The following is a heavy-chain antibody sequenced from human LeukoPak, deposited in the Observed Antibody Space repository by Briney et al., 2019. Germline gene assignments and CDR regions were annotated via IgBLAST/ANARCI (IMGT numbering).Heavy chain of an antibody. CDR2: ISDSGLAK. D-gene: IGHD6-6*01. V-gene: IGHV3-48*04. J-gene: IGHJ4*02. Sequence: GGSLRLSCAASGFTFSSYGMHWVRQAPGKGLEWLSYISDSGLAKYYADSVKGRFTISRDNSKNSLYLQMNSLRTEDTALYYCAKDILGQLVPSYFDYWGQGTLVTVSS. CDR1: GFTFSSYG. CDR3: AKDILGQLVPSYFDY.